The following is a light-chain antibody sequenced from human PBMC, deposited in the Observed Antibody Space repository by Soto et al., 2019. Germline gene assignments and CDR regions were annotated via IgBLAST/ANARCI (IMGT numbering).Light chain of an antibody. CDR3: SSYTSSSTLYV. CDR1: SSDVGGYNY. J-gene: IGLJ1*01. CDR2: EVS. V-gene: IGLV2-14*01. Sequence: QSALTQPASVSGSPGQSITISCTETSSDVGGYNYVSWYQQHPGKAPKLMIYEVSRRPSGVSNRFSGSKSGNTASLTISGLQAEDEADFYCSSYTSSSTLYVFGTGTKLTVL.